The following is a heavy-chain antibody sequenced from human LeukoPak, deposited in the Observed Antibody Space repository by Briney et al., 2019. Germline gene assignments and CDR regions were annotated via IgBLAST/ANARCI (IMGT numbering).Heavy chain of an antibody. J-gene: IGHJ4*02. D-gene: IGHD6-19*01. CDR2: IYYSETT. CDR3: ARRGGSGWYFDY. Sequence: PSETLSLTCTVSGGSVSSGSYYWSWIRQPPGKGLERIGYIYYSETTNYNPSLKSRVTISVDTSKNQFSLKLSSVTAADTAVYYCARRGGSGWYFDYWGQGTLVTVSS. V-gene: IGHV4-61*01. CDR1: GGSVSSGSYY.